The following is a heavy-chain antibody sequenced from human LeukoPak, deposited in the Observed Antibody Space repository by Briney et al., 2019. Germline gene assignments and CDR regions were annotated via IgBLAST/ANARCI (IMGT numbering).Heavy chain of an antibody. CDR2: ISGSGGST. CDR3: ALSFPAYYYGSGDGPFDP. J-gene: IGHJ5*02. Sequence: PGGSLRLSCAGSGFSFSSYGMSWVRQAPGKGLEWVSAISGSGGSTYYADSVKGRFTISRDNSKNTLYLQMNSLRAEDTAVYYCALSFPAYYYGSGDGPFDPWGQGTLVTVSS. CDR1: GFSFSSYG. D-gene: IGHD3-10*01. V-gene: IGHV3-23*01.